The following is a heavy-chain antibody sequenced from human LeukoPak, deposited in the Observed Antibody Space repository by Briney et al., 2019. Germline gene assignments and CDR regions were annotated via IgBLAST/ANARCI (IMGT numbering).Heavy chain of an antibody. J-gene: IGHJ4*02. Sequence: ASVKVSCMASVYTFTVYYMHWVRQAPGQGLEWMGRINPNSGGTNYAQKFQGRVTMTRQTSISTAYMELSRLRSGDTAVYYCARVPGLGAVAVADYWGQGTLVTVSS. V-gene: IGHV1-2*06. CDR2: INPNSGGT. CDR3: ARVPGLGAVAVADY. CDR1: VYTFTVYY. D-gene: IGHD6-19*01.